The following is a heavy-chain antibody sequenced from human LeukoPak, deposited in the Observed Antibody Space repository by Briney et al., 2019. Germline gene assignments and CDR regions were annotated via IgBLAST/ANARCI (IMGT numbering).Heavy chain of an antibody. CDR2: ISSSSSYI. J-gene: IGHJ4*02. CDR3: AKAGPMIVVVITLFFDY. D-gene: IGHD3-22*01. CDR1: GFTFSSYS. V-gene: IGHV3-21*04. Sequence: GGSLRLSCAASGFTFSSYSMNWVRQAPGKGLEWVSSISSSSSYIYYADSVKGRFTISRDNAKNLLYLQMNSLRAEDTAVYYCAKAGPMIVVVITLFFDYWGQGTLVTVSS.